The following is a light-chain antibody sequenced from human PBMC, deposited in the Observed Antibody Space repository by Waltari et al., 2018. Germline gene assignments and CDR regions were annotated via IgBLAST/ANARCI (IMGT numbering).Light chain of an antibody. V-gene: IGKV1-5*03. CDR2: RAS. CDR1: QFIGNS. CDR3: QQYSSFSGT. J-gene: IGKJ2*01. Sequence: DVQMTQSPSTLSASLEDRVTITFRAGQFIGNSLARYQHKHGIAPKLLIFRASDLEAGVPSRFSGSGSGTEFALTISSLQPDDFATYYCQQYSSFSGTFGQGTYLDIQ.